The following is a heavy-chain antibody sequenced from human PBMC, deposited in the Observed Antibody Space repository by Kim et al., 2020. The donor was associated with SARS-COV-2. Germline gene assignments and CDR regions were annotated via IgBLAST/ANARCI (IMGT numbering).Heavy chain of an antibody. Sequence: GGSLRLSCAASGFTFSSYSMNWVRQAPGKGLEWVSSISSSSSYIYYADSVKGRFTISRDNAKNSLYLQMNSLRAEDTAVYYCARDSLYCTNGVCYPSYFDYWGQGTLVTVSS. D-gene: IGHD2-8*01. J-gene: IGHJ4*02. V-gene: IGHV3-21*01. CDR2: ISSSSSYI. CDR1: GFTFSSYS. CDR3: ARDSLYCTNGVCYPSYFDY.